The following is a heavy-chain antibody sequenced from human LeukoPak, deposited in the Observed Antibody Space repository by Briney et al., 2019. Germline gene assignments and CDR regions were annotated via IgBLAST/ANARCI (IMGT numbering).Heavy chain of an antibody. CDR1: GFTFSSYG. Sequence: PGRSLRLSCAASGFTFSSYGMHWVRQAPGKGLEWVAVIWYDGSNKYYADSVKGRFTISRDNSKNTLYLQMNSQRAEDTAVYYCARNYGVGSSSGPGYWGQGTLVTVSS. D-gene: IGHD6-6*01. CDR3: ARNYGVGSSSGPGY. J-gene: IGHJ4*02. CDR2: IWYDGSNK. V-gene: IGHV3-33*01.